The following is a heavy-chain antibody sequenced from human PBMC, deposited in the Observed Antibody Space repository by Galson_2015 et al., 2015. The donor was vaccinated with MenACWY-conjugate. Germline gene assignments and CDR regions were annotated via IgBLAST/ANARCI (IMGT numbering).Heavy chain of an antibody. CDR3: ARASSEWLGSDYYYGMDV. D-gene: IGHD6-19*01. CDR2: IKQDGSEK. Sequence: SLRLSCAASGFTFSSYWMSWVRQAPGKGLEWVANIKQDGSEKYYVDSVKGRFTISRDNAKNSLYLQMNSLRAEDTAVYYCARASSEWLGSDYYYGMDVWGQGTTVTVSS. J-gene: IGHJ6*02. CDR1: GFTFSSYW. V-gene: IGHV3-7*03.